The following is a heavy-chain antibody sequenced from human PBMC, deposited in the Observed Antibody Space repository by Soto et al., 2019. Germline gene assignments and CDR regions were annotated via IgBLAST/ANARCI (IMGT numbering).Heavy chain of an antibody. CDR1: GFTFSSYG. D-gene: IGHD5-18*01. CDR2: ISYDGSNK. Sequence: GGSLRLSCAASGFTFSSYGMHWVRQAPGKGLEWVAVISYDGSNKYYADSVKGRFTISRDNSKNTLYLQMNSLRAEDTAVYYCAKDPRGYSYRGDDYWGQGTLVTVSS. J-gene: IGHJ4*02. CDR3: AKDPRGYSYRGDDY. V-gene: IGHV3-30*18.